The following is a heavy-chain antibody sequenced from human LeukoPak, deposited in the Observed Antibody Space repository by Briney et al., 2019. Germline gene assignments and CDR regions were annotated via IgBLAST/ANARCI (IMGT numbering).Heavy chain of an antibody. V-gene: IGHV4-39*07. CDR3: ARAPMTTVPYFDH. J-gene: IGHJ4*02. CDR1: GDSVSSTSYH. Sequence: SETLSLTCTVSGDSVSSTSYHWGWIRQPLGKGLEWLANIHYSGTAHYNPSLKSRVTISMDRSKNQFSLRLASVTPADTAVYYCARAPMTTVPYFDHWGQGALVTVSS. CDR2: IHYSGTA. D-gene: IGHD4-17*01.